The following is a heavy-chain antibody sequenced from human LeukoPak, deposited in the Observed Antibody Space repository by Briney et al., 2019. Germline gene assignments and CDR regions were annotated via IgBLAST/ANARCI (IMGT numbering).Heavy chain of an antibody. CDR3: ARDPYSSSSIGWYFDL. D-gene: IGHD6-6*01. J-gene: IGHJ2*01. V-gene: IGHV4-34*01. CDR2: INHSGST. CDR1: GGSFSGYY. Sequence: PSETLSLTCAVYGGSFSGYYWSWIRQPPGKGLEWIGEINHSGSTNYNPSLKSRVTISVDTSKNQFSLKLSSVTAADTAVYYCARDPYSSSSIGWYFDLWGRGTLVTVSS.